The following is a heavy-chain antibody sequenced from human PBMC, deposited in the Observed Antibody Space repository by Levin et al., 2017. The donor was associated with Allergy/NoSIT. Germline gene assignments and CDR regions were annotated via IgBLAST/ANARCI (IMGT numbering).Heavy chain of an antibody. CDR3: ARGPNAYYYGSGTHRGAFDI. Sequence: PSETLSLTCAVYGGSFSGYYWSWIRQPPGKGLEWIGEINHSGSTNYNPSLKSRVTISVDTSKNQFSLKLSSVTAADTAVYYCARGPNAYYYGSGTHRGAFDIWGQGTMVTVSS. CDR2: INHSGST. V-gene: IGHV4-34*01. J-gene: IGHJ3*02. D-gene: IGHD3-10*01. CDR1: GGSFSGYY.